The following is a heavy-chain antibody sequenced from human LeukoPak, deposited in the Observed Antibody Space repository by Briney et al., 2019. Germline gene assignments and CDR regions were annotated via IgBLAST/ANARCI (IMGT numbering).Heavy chain of an antibody. D-gene: IGHD6-19*01. CDR3: ARGIAVAEGIDY. CDR2: IYYSGST. CDR1: GGSISSYY. V-gene: IGHV4-59*01. Sequence: PSETLSLTCTVSGGSISSYYWSWIRQPPGKGLEWIGYIYYSGSTNYNPSLKSRVTISVDTSKNQFSLRLSSVTAADTAVYYCARGIAVAEGIDYWGQGTLVTVSS. J-gene: IGHJ4*02.